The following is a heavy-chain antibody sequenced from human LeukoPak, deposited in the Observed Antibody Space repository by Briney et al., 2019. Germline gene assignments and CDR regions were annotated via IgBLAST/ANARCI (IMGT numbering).Heavy chain of an antibody. Sequence: SETLSLTCSVSGGSISSYYWSWIRQPAGKALEWIDRMYTSGSTNYNSSLKSRVTMSVDTSKNQFSLKLSSVTAADTAVYYCARDRPVGYGNYYYYYMDVWGKGTTVTVSS. CDR2: MYTSGST. D-gene: IGHD5-18*01. V-gene: IGHV4-4*07. CDR1: GGSISSYY. J-gene: IGHJ6*03. CDR3: ARDRPVGYGNYYYYYMDV.